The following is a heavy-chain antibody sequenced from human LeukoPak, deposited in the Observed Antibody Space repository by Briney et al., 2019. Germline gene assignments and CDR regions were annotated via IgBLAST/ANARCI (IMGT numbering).Heavy chain of an antibody. CDR3: VTHFGRYSRGYPCYQGAPRY. V-gene: IGHV1-2*02. Sequence: ASVKVSCKAFGYTFTGYYIHWVRQAPGQGLEWMGWITADSGVTHYAQKFQGRVTMTGDTSISTAYMEVRRLRSDDTAVYYCVTHFGRYSRGYPCYQGAPRYSGPGT. J-gene: IGHJ4*02. CDR1: GYTFTGYY. D-gene: IGHD2-15*01. CDR2: ITADSGVT.